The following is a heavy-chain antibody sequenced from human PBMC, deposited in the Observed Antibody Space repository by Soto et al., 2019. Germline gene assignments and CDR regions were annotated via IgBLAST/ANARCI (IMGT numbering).Heavy chain of an antibody. CDR3: AKDQVEYCSASSCFGAFDP. CDR2: ISGSSASI. V-gene: IGHV3-23*01. Sequence: EVQLLESGGGLVQPGGSLRLSCAATGFTFNSHAMTWVRQAPGKGLEWVSVISGSSASIYYADSVKGRFSISRDYSKNTVYLQMNSLRPEDTAVYYCAKDQVEYCSASSCFGAFDPWGQGILVTVSS. CDR1: GFTFNSHA. J-gene: IGHJ5*02. D-gene: IGHD6-13*01.